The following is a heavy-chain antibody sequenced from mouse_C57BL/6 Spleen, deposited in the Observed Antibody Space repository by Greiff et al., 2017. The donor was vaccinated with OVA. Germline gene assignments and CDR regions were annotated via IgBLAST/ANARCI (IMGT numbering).Heavy chain of an antibody. CDR1: GYTFTDYY. CDR3: ARSHYYGSSLLDY. V-gene: IGHV1-26*01. Sequence: VQLKHSGPELVKPGASVKISCKASGYTFTDYYMDWVKQSHGKSLEWIGDINPNNGGTIYNQKFKGKATLTVDKSSSTAYMELRSLTSEDTAVYYCARSHYYGSSLLDYWGQGTTLTVSS. CDR2: INPNNGGT. J-gene: IGHJ2*01. D-gene: IGHD1-1*01.